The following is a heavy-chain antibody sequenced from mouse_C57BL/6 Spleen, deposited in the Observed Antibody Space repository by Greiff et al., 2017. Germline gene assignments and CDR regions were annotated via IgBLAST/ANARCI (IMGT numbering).Heavy chain of an antibody. D-gene: IGHD2-5*01. CDR2: ISGGGGNT. CDR3: ARHSDSNFDY. V-gene: IGHV5-9*01. Sequence: EVHLVESGGGLVKPGGSLKLSCAASGFTFSSYTMSWVRQTPEKRLEWVATISGGGGNTYYPDSVKGRFTISRDNAKNTLYLQMSSLRSEDTALYYCARHSDSNFDYWGQGTTLTVSS. CDR1: GFTFSSYT. J-gene: IGHJ2*01.